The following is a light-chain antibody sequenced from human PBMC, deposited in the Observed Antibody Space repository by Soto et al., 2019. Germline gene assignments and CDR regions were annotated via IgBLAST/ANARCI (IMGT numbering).Light chain of an antibody. V-gene: IGKV1-17*01. J-gene: IGKJ1*01. CDR2: AAS. CDR3: LLHNSYPRT. CDR1: QGIRND. Sequence: DIQMTQSPSSLSSSVGDRVTITCRASQGIRNDLGWYQQKPGKAPKRLIYAASSLQSGVPPRFSGSGYGTEFTLGIISLHPEDVATYYCLLHNSYPRTVGQGTKVELK.